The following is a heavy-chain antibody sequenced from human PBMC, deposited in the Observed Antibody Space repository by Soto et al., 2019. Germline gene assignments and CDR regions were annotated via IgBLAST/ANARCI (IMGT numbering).Heavy chain of an antibody. J-gene: IGHJ5*02. CDR3: ARGTTGNWFDP. CDR2: IYHSGST. Sequence: PSETLSLTCAVSGGSISSSNWWSWVRQPPGKGLEWIGEIYHSGSTNYNPSLKSRVTISVDKSKNQSSRKLSSVTAADTAVDYCARGTTGNWFDPWGQGTLVTVS. D-gene: IGHD1-1*01. V-gene: IGHV4-4*02. CDR1: GGSISSSNW.